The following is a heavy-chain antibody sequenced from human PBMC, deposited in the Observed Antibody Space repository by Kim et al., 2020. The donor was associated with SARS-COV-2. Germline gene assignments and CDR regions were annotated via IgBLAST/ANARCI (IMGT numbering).Heavy chain of an antibody. CDR1: GFTFSSYG. V-gene: IGHV3-30*18. Sequence: GGSLRLSCAASGFTFSSYGMHWVRQAPGKGLEWVAVISYDGSNKYYADSVKGRFTISRDNSKNTLYLQMNSLRAEDTAVYYCAKDLLVQLWLREYYYYG. CDR2: ISYDGSNK. J-gene: IGHJ6*01. CDR3: AKDLLVQLWLREYYYYG. D-gene: IGHD5-18*01.